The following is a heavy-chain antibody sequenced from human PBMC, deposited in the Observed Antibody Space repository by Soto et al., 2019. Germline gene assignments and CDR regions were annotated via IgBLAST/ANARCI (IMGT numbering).Heavy chain of an antibody. V-gene: IGHV1-18*01. CDR3: ATSGVYSYGYYDY. D-gene: IGHD5-18*01. CDR1: GYSFTTYG. J-gene: IGHJ4*02. Sequence: QVPLVQSGAEVKKPGASVKVSCKAYGYSFTTYGISWVRPAPGQGLEWMGWISAYNGNTNYAQKLQGRVTMTTDASTSTAYLELRSLRSDDTSVYFCATSGVYSYGYYDYWAQGTMVTVS. CDR2: ISAYNGNT.